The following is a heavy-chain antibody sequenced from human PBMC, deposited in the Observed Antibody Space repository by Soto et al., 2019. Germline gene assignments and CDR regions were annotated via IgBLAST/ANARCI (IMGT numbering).Heavy chain of an antibody. V-gene: IGHV1-18*01. D-gene: IGHD2-2*01. CDR3: ARVLVTAMYCSSTSCKYYFDY. CDR2: ISAYNGNT. Sequence: ASVKVSCKASGYTFTSYGISWVRQAPGQGLEWMGWISAYNGNTNYAQKLQGRVTMTTDTSTSTAYMELRSLRSDDTAVYYCARVLVTAMYCSSTSCKYYFDYWGQGTLVTVSS. J-gene: IGHJ4*02. CDR1: GYTFTSYG.